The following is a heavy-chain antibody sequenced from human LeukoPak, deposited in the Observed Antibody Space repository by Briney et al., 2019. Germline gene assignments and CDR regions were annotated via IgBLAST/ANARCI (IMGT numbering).Heavy chain of an antibody. D-gene: IGHD3-22*01. CDR2: IYYGGST. CDR3: AAGVYYYDSSGYIPGLDY. CDR1: GGSIGSYY. Sequence: SETLSLTCTVSGGSIGSYYWRWIRQPPGKGLEWIGYIYYGGSTNYNPSLKSRVTISVDTSKNQYSLKLSSVTAADTAVYYCAAGVYYYDSSGYIPGLDYWGQGTLVTVSS. V-gene: IGHV4-59*01. J-gene: IGHJ4*02.